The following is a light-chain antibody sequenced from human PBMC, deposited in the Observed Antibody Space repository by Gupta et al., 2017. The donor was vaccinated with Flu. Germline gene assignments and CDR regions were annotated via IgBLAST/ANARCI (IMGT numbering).Light chain of an antibody. CDR3: QQDCSAPKT. CDR1: QSVRSDY. J-gene: IGKJ1*01. V-gene: IGKV3-20*01. CDR2: DGF. Sequence: IVLSQSPATLSLSPGEGGTLSCRASQSVRSDYVAWYQQKPGQAPRLLIYDGFKRATDIPDRFSGSGSGTDFTLTIGRLEPEDFAVYYCQQDCSAPKTFGQGTKV.